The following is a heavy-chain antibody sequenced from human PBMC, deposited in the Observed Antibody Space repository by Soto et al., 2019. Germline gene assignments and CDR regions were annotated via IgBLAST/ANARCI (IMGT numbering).Heavy chain of an antibody. CDR3: ARDQGVAVAGTLDDY. Sequence: ASVKVSCKASGYTFTSYGISWVRQAPGQGLEWMGWISAYNGNTNYAQKLQGRVTMTTDTSTSTAYMELRSLRSDDTAVYYCARDQGVAVAGTLDDYWGQGTLVTVS. V-gene: IGHV1-18*04. D-gene: IGHD6-19*01. J-gene: IGHJ4*02. CDR1: GYTFTSYG. CDR2: ISAYNGNT.